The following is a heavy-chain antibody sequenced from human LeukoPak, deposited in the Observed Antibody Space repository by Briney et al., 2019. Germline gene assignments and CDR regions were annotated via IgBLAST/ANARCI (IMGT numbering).Heavy chain of an antibody. J-gene: IGHJ4*02. D-gene: IGHD2-8*01. Sequence: SQTLSLTCAISGDSVSSISATWNWIRQSPSRGLEWLGRTYYRSTWHNDYAASVKSQITINPDTSKNQFFLQLNSVTLEDTAVYYCAKSAYFREYFDYWGQGILVTVS. CDR3: AKSAYFREYFDY. CDR1: GDSVSSISAT. V-gene: IGHV6-1*01. CDR2: TYYRSTWHN.